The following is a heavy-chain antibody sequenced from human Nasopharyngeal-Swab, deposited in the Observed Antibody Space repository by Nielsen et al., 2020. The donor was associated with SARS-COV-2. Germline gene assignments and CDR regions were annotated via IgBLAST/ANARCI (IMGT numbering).Heavy chain of an antibody. CDR3: ARDPDYSNFWTDYYYYYYVMDV. Sequence: ASVKVSCKASGYTLHSYGISWVRQAPGQGLEWMGRISPHNGNTKYAQKLQGRVTMTTETSTSTAYMELKSLRPDETAVYYCARDPDYSNFWTDYYYYYYVMDVWGQGTTVTVSS. J-gene: IGHJ6*02. D-gene: IGHD4-11*01. CDR1: GYTLHSYG. V-gene: IGHV1-18*01. CDR2: ISPHNGNT.